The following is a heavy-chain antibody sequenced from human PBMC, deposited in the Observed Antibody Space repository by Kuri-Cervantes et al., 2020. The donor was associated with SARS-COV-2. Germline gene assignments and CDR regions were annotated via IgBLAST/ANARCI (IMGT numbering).Heavy chain of an antibody. J-gene: IGHJ4*02. CDR2: ISSSSTI. CDR3: AREPTSVGRGCSSTSCYYEVDY. CDR1: GFTFSSYS. V-gene: IGHV3-69-1*02. D-gene: IGHD2-2*01. Sequence: LSLTCAASGFTFSSYSMNWVRQAPGKGLEWVSSISSSSTIYYADSVKGRFTISRDNAKNSLYLQMNSLRAEDTAVYYCAREPTSVGRGCSSTSCYYEVDYWGQGALVTVSS.